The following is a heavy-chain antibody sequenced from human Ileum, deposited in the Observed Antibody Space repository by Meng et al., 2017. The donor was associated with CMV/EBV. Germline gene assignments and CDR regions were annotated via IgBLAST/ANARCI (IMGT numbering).Heavy chain of an antibody. CDR3: ARQFLEWFYFDY. D-gene: IGHD3-3*01. CDR1: GGSISNNKYF. Sequence: CTVSGGSISNNKYFWGWIRQSPGKGLEWIGTVYYSGTTYYNPSLKSRATISVDTSKNQFSLKVTSLTAADAAVYYCARQFLEWFYFDYWGQGILVTVSS. V-gene: IGHV4-39*01. J-gene: IGHJ4*02. CDR2: VYYSGTT.